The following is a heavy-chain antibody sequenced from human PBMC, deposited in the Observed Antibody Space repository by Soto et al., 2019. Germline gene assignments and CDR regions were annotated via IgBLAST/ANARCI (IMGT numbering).Heavy chain of an antibody. D-gene: IGHD6-13*01. CDR3: ARWEAASRHYDY. CDR2: IYYSGST. J-gene: IGHJ4*02. CDR1: GGSISSYY. Sequence: SETLSLTCTVSGGSISSYYWSWIRQPPGKGLEWIGYIYYSGSTNYNPSLKSRVTISVDTSKNQFSLKLSSVTAADTAVYYCARWEAASRHYDYWGQGTLVTVSS. V-gene: IGHV4-59*01.